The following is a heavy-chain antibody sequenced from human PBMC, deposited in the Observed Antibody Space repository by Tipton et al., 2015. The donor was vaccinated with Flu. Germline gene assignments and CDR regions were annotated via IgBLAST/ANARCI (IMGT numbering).Heavy chain of an antibody. CDR3: AREPAPIGSPKNDAFDM. V-gene: IGHV3-48*03. Sequence: SLRLSCVASGFTFSSYEMNWVRQAPGKGLEWVSYISGGANSIYYADSVKGRFTISRDSSKSTVLLQMNSLRPEDTALYYCAREPAPIGSPKNDAFDMWGQGTMVIVSS. D-gene: IGHD3-10*01. J-gene: IGHJ3*02. CDR2: ISGGANSI. CDR1: GFTFSSYE.